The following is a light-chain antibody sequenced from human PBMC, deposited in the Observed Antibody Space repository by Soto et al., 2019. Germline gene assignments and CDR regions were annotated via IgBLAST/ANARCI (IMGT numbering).Light chain of an antibody. CDR2: GAS. Sequence: EIVMTQSPATLSVSAGERATLSCRARQSVSSNLAWYQQKPGQAPRLLIYGASTRATGIPARFSGSGSGTEFTLTISSLQSEDFAVYYCQQYNNWPPWTFGQGTKVDIK. J-gene: IGKJ1*01. V-gene: IGKV3-15*01. CDR1: QSVSSN. CDR3: QQYNNWPPWT.